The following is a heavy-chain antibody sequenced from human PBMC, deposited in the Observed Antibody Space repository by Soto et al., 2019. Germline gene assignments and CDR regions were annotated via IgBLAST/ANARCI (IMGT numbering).Heavy chain of an antibody. Sequence: PSETLSLTCAVSGYSISSSNWWGWIRQPPGKGLEWIGYIYYSGTTYYNPSLKSRVTMSVDTSKNQFSLKLTSVTAVDTAVYYCAGREIQGPIDYWGQGTLDTVSS. CDR2: IYYSGTT. D-gene: IGHD1-26*01. V-gene: IGHV4-28*01. CDR1: GYSISSSNW. J-gene: IGHJ4*02. CDR3: AGREIQGPIDY.